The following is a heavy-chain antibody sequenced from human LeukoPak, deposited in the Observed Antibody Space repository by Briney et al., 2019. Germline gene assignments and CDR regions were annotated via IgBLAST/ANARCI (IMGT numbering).Heavy chain of an antibody. CDR3: ARGGAYDYGVLDA. D-gene: IGHD4/OR15-4a*01. CDR1: GFTFSSYA. CDR2: ISDTGKTT. V-gene: IGHV3-23*01. Sequence: PGGSLRLSCAASGFTFSSYAMSWVRQAPGEGLHWVSTISDTGKTTFYRDSGRGRFTISRDISNNTLYLQMDGLRADDTAVYYCARGGAYDYGVLDAWGQGTLVSVSS. J-gene: IGHJ5*02.